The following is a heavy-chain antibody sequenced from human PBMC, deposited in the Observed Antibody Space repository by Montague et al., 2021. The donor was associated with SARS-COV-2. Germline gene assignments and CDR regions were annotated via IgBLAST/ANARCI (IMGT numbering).Heavy chain of an antibody. CDR2: ISSSSSYI. CDR3: ASWVSSTSWSTYYYYYMDV. Sequence: SLRLSCAASGFTFSSYSMNWVRQAPGKGLEWVSSISSSSSYIYYADSVKGRFTISRDNAKNSLYLQMNSPRAEDTAVYYCASWVSSTSWSTYYYYYMDVWGKGTTVTVSS. V-gene: IGHV3-21*01. CDR1: GFTFSSYS. J-gene: IGHJ6*03. D-gene: IGHD2-2*01.